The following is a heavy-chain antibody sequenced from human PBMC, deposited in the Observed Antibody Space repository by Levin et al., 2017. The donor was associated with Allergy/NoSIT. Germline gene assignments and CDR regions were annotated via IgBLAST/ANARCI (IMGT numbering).Heavy chain of an antibody. CDR3: VAGWGREQQLVAFDI. D-gene: IGHD6-13*01. Sequence: SVKVSCKTSGLTFSSSAMQWVRQARGHRLEWIGWIVVGSGDTNYAHKFQERVNITRDVSTSTAYMELNSLRSEDTAVYYCVAGWGREQQLVAFDIWGQGTMVTVSS. V-gene: IGHV1-58*02. CDR2: IVVGSGDT. J-gene: IGHJ3*02. CDR1: GLTFSSSA.